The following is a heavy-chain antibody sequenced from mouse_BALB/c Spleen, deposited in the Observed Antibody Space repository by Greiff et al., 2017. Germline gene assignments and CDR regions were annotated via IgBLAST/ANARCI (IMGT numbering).Heavy chain of an antibody. D-gene: IGHD2-4*01. CDR1: GYTFTSYY. CDR3: TRWGMITTGYAMDY. V-gene: IGHV1S81*02. Sequence: VQLQESGAELVKPGASVKLSCKASGYTFTSYYMYWVKQRPGQGLEWIGEINPSNGGTNFNEKFKSKATLTVDKSSSTAYMQLSSLTSEDSAVYYCTRWGMITTGYAMDYWGQGTSVTVSS. CDR2: INPSNGGT. J-gene: IGHJ4*01.